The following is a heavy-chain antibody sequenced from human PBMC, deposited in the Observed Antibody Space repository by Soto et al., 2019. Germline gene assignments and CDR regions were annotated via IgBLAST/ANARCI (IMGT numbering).Heavy chain of an antibody. CDR2: IYYSGST. D-gene: IGHD3-9*01. Sequence: SETLSLTCTVSGGSISSGDYYWSWIRQPPGKGLEWIGYIYYSGSTYYNPSLKSRVTISVDTSKNQFSLKLSSVTAADTAVYYCARAIVRYFDWLSPFDYWGQGTLVTVSS. CDR3: ARAIVRYFDWLSPFDY. V-gene: IGHV4-30-4*01. CDR1: GGSISSGDYY. J-gene: IGHJ4*02.